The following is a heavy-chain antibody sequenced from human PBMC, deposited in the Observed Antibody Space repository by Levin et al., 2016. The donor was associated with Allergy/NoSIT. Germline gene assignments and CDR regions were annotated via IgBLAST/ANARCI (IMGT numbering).Heavy chain of an antibody. CDR2: MSYSGST. D-gene: IGHD2-2*01. CDR3: AGVVVVPAADYYFDY. Sequence: SETLSLTCTVSGDSISSGGYYWSWIRQHPGKGLEWIGFMSYSGSTNYNPSLRNRISISRDTSKNQFSLKLSSVTAADTAVYFCAGVVVVPAADYYFDYWGQGTLVTASS. V-gene: IGHV4-31*03. CDR1: GDSISSGGYY. J-gene: IGHJ4*02.